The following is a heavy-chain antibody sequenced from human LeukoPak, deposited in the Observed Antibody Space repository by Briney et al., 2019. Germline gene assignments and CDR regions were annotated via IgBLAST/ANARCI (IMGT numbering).Heavy chain of an antibody. CDR1: GYTFTNYY. V-gene: IGHV1-46*01. D-gene: IGHD4-17*01. J-gene: IGHJ3*02. CDR2: INPSGGST. Sequence: ASVKVSCKASGYTFTNYYMHWVRQAPGQGLEWVGLINPSGGSTSYAEKFQGRVTMTRDTSISTAYMELSRLRSDDTAVYYCARVRTTVTTDDAFDIWGQGTMVTVSS. CDR3: ARVRTTVTTDDAFDI.